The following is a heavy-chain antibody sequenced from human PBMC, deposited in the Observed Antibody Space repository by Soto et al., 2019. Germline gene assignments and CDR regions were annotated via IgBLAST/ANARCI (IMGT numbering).Heavy chain of an antibody. CDR3: ARDDYRIIVGATKSAFDI. CDR1: GYTFTTYG. J-gene: IGHJ3*02. Sequence: SVKVSCKASGYTFTTYGISWVRQAPGQGLEWMGGIIPFNGNTNSAQKFQGRVTITADESTSTAYMELSSLRSEDTAVYYCARDDYRIIVGATKSAFDIWGQGTMVTVSS. D-gene: IGHD1-26*01. V-gene: IGHV1-69*13. CDR2: IIPFNGNT.